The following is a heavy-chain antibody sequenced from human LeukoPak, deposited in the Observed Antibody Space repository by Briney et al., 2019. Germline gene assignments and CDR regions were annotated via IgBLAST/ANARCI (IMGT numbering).Heavy chain of an antibody. V-gene: IGHV3-11*01. D-gene: IGHD4-11*01. CDR2: ITSGSTI. Sequence: GGSLRLSCAASGFTFSDYYMNWIRQAPGKGLEWVSYITSGSTIYYADSVKGRFTVSRDNAKNPLYLQMNSLRAEDTAVYFCARGSITTRTFDYWGQGTLVTVSS. J-gene: IGHJ4*02. CDR3: ARGSITTRTFDY. CDR1: GFTFSDYY.